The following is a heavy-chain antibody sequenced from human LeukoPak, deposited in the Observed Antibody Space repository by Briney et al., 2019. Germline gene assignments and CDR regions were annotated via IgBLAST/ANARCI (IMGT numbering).Heavy chain of an antibody. J-gene: IGHJ4*02. V-gene: IGHV1-69*05. D-gene: IGHD3-16*01. CDR2: IIPIFGTA. Sequence: SVKVSCKASGGTFSSYAISWVRQAPGQGLGWMGGIIPIFGTANYAQKFQGRVTITTDESTSTAYMELSSLRSEDTAVYYCARSSPTFGGIFYYFDYWGQGTLVTVSS. CDR1: GGTFSSYA. CDR3: ARSSPTFGGIFYYFDY.